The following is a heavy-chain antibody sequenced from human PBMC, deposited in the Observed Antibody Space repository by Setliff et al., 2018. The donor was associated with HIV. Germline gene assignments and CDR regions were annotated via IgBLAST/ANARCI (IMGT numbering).Heavy chain of an antibody. CDR3: ARGPDYSSSPPFDY. Sequence: KASETLSLTCAVHGESLSPYYWSWIRQPPGKGLEWIGEINHSGSNNYNPSLKSRVTLSVDTSKNQFSLKLTSVTAADTAVYYCARGPDYSSSPPFDYWGQGTLVTVSS. V-gene: IGHV4-34*01. D-gene: IGHD6-6*01. CDR1: GESLSPYY. CDR2: INHSGSN. J-gene: IGHJ4*02.